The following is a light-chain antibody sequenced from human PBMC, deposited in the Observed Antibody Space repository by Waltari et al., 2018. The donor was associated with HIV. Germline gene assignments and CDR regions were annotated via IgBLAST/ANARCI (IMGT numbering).Light chain of an antibody. CDR1: SSDVGDYNY. J-gene: IGLJ2*01. V-gene: IGLV2-14*03. Sequence: QSALTQPASVSGSPGQSITISCTGTSSDVGDYNYVSWYQHHPGKAPKLLVFDVYDRPSGVSTRFSGSKSGNTASLTISGLQAEDEADYYCSSYTINRSLHVLFGGGTKLTVL. CDR2: DVY. CDR3: SSYTINRSLHVL.